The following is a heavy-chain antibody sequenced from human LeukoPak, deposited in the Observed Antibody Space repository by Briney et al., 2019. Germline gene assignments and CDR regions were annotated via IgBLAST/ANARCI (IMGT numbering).Heavy chain of an antibody. CDR1: EFTFSDYA. J-gene: IGHJ6*03. CDR2: ISYDGSNK. V-gene: IGHV3-30*18. Sequence: GGSLRLSCAASEFTFSDYAMHWVRQAPGKELEWVAVISYDGSNKYYADSVKGRFTISRDNSKNTLYLQMNSLRAEDTAVYYCAKSLAAGYMDVWSKGTTVTVSS. D-gene: IGHD6-13*01. CDR3: AKSLAAGYMDV.